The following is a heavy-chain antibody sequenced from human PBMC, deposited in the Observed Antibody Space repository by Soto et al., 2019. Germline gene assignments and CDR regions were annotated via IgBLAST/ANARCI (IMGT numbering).Heavy chain of an antibody. CDR2: IYYSGST. CDR1: GGSISSSSYY. V-gene: IGHV4-39*01. Sequence: PSETLSLTCTVSGGSISSSSYYRGWIRQPPGKGLEWIGSIYYSGSTYYNPSLKSRVTISVDTSKNQFSLKLSSVTAADTAVYYCARHSWFGEFCVKYWGQGTLVTVSS. D-gene: IGHD3-10*01. CDR3: ARHSWFGEFCVKY. J-gene: IGHJ4*02.